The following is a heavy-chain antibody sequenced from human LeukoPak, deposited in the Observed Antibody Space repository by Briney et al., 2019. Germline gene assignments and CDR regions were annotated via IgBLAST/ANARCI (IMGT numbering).Heavy chain of an antibody. J-gene: IGHJ3*02. CDR1: GFTFSSYE. CDR2: IYSVGST. CDR3: ARDLREHGVFDI. V-gene: IGHV3-53*01. Sequence: GGSLRLSCAASGFTFSSYEMNWVRQAPGKGLEWVSEIYSVGSTYYAASVKGRFSISRDNSKNTVYLQMNSLRAEDTAVYYCARDLREHGVFDIWGQGTMVTVSS. D-gene: IGHD1-26*01.